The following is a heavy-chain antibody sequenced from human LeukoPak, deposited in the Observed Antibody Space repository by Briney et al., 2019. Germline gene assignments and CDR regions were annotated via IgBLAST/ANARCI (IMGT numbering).Heavy chain of an antibody. Sequence: PSETLSLNCTVAGGSISSYYWSWLRQPPGKGLEWIGYIYYSGSTNYNPSPKSRVTISVDTSKNQFSLKLSSVTAADTAVYYCARVEQEMATINSRYYFYYYGMDVWGQGTTVTVSS. J-gene: IGHJ6*02. CDR2: IYYSGST. V-gene: IGHV4-59*01. CDR3: ARVEQEMATINSRYYFYYYGMDV. D-gene: IGHD5-24*01. CDR1: GGSISSYY.